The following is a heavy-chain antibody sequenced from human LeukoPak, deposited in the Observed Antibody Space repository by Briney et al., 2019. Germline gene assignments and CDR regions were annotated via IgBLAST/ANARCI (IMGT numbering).Heavy chain of an antibody. J-gene: IGHJ3*02. D-gene: IGHD3-22*01. CDR3: AREHYYDSSGYYYNDAFDI. CDR1: GGSISSYY. CDR2: IYTSGST. V-gene: IGHV4-4*09. Sequence: KPSETLSLTCTVSGGSISSYYWSWIRQPPGKGLEWLGYIYTSGSTNYNPSPKSRVTISVDTSKNQFSLKLSSVTAADTAVYYCAREHYYDSSGYYYNDAFDIWGQGTMVTVSS.